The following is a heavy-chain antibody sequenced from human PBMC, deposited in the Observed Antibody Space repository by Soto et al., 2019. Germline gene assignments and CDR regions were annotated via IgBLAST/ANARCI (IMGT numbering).Heavy chain of an antibody. Sequence: QLQLQESGPGLVKPSETLSLTCTVSSGSISSTIYSWDWIRQPPGKGLEWIGSIFYGGSTYYNPSLKSRVTISVDTSKNQFSLTLTSVTAADTAVYYCARQCRGVTCHWFVPWGQGTLVTVSS. J-gene: IGHJ5*02. V-gene: IGHV4-39*01. CDR2: IFYGGST. CDR1: SGSISSTIYS. D-gene: IGHD2-15*01. CDR3: ARQCRGVTCHWFVP.